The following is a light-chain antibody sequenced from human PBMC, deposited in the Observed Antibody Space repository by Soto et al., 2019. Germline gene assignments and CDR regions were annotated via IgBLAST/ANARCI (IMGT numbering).Light chain of an antibody. V-gene: IGKV3-15*01. Sequence: EIVLTQSPGTLSLSPGERATLSCRASQSVLASQNVLSNLAWYQQRPGQAPRLLIYGASTRATGLPARFSDSGSGTQFTLTISSLQSEDFAVYYCQQYNNWPITFGQGTRLEIK. J-gene: IGKJ5*01. CDR2: GAS. CDR1: QNVLSN. CDR3: QQYNNWPIT.